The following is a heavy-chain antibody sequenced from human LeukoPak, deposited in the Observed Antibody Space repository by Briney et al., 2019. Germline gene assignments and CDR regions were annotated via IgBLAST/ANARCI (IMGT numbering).Heavy chain of an antibody. CDR3: ARVIYSGYGSYYMDV. Sequence: GASVRVSCKASGDTFSSYAISWVRQAPGQGLEWMGGIIPIFGTANYAQKFQGRVTITTDESTSTAYMELSSLRSEDTAVYYCARVIYSGYGSYYMDVWGKGTTVTVSS. J-gene: IGHJ6*03. CDR1: GDTFSSYA. CDR2: IIPIFGTA. D-gene: IGHD5-12*01. V-gene: IGHV1-69*05.